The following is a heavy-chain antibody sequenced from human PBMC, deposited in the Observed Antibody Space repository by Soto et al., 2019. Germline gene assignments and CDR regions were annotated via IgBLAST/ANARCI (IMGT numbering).Heavy chain of an antibody. CDR3: ARAYSSSWYWFDP. D-gene: IGHD6-13*01. Sequence: TLSLTCTVSGGSISGMCVSWIRQPPGKALEWLALIDWDDDKYYSTSLKTRLTISKDTSKNQVVLTMTNMDPVDTATYYCARAYSSSWYWFDPWGQGTLVTVSS. CDR1: GGSISGMC. J-gene: IGHJ5*02. V-gene: IGHV2-70*01. CDR2: IDWDDDK.